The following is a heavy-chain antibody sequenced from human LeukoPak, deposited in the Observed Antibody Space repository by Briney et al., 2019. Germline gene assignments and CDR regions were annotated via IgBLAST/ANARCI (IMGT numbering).Heavy chain of an antibody. CDR3: ARGPTVYGMDV. J-gene: IGHJ6*02. CDR1: GFTVSSNY. V-gene: IGHV3-53*01. CDR2: IYSGGST. Sequence: GGSLRLSCAASGFTVSSNYLSWVRQAPGKGLEWVSVIYSGGSTYYADSVKGRFTISRDNSKNTMYLQMNSLRAEDTAIYYCARGPTVYGMDVWGQGTPVTVSS.